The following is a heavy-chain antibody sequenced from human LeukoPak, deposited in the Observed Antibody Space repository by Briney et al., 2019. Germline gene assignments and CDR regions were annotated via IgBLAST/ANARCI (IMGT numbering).Heavy chain of an antibody. Sequence: GASVKVSCKVSGYTLTELSMHWVRQAPGKGLEWMGGFDPEDGETIYAQKFQGRVTMTEDASTDTAYMELSSLRSEDTAVYYCASFPGDCSGRSCYRRTGYFDYWGQGTLVTVSS. V-gene: IGHV1-24*01. CDR3: ASFPGDCSGRSCYRRTGYFDY. CDR1: GYTLTELS. J-gene: IGHJ4*02. D-gene: IGHD2-15*01. CDR2: FDPEDGET.